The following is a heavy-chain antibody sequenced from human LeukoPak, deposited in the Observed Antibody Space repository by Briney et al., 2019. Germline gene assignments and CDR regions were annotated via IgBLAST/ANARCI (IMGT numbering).Heavy chain of an antibody. Sequence: GGSLRLSCAASGFTFSTFTKNWVRQAPGKGLEWVSSITISGTFIYYADSVKGRFTISRDNAKNSLYLQMNSLRAEDTAVYYCAREDSSGYYKGLDYWGHGTLVTVSS. CDR3: AREDSSGYYKGLDY. CDR1: GFTFSTFT. V-gene: IGHV3-21*01. D-gene: IGHD3-22*01. CDR2: ITISGTFI. J-gene: IGHJ4*01.